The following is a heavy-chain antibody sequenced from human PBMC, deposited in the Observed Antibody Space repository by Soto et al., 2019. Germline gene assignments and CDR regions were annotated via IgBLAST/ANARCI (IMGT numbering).Heavy chain of an antibody. CDR2: INAGNGKT. CDR1: GYTFTSYA. J-gene: IGHJ4*02. CDR3: ARAGGYCSSTSCYAGEEDY. D-gene: IGHD2-2*01. V-gene: IGHV1-3*01. Sequence: ASVKVSCKASGYTFTSYAMHWVRQAPGQRLEWMGWINAGNGKTKYSQKFQGRVTITRDTSASTAYMELSSLRSEDTAVYYCARAGGYCSSTSCYAGEEDYWGQGTLVTVSS.